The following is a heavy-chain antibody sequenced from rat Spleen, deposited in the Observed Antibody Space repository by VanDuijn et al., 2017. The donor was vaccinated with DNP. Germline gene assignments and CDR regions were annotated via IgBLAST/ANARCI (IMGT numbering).Heavy chain of an antibody. CDR1: GFNFSNYY. CDR2: ISPGGTNT. Sequence: EVHLVESGGGLVQPGGSLILSCAVSGFNFSNYYMGWVRQAPTKGLEWVASISPGGTNTYYRDSLKGRFTISRHNAKSTLYLQMDSLRSEETATYYCASLLLPNWFAYWGQVTLVTVSS. D-gene: IGHD1-1*01. CDR3: ASLLLPNWFAY. J-gene: IGHJ3*01. V-gene: IGHV5S11*01.